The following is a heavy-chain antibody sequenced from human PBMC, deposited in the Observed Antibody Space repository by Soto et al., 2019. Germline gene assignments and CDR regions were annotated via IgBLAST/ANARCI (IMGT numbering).Heavy chain of an antibody. Sequence: GGSLRLSCAASGFTFSSYGMHWVRQAPGKGLEWVAVISYDGSNKYYADSVKGRFTISRDNSKNTLYLQMNSLRAEDTAVYYCAKDRKGYYDSSGLDYWGQGTLVTVSS. V-gene: IGHV3-30*18. CDR3: AKDRKGYYDSSGLDY. D-gene: IGHD3-22*01. J-gene: IGHJ4*02. CDR1: GFTFSSYG. CDR2: ISYDGSNK.